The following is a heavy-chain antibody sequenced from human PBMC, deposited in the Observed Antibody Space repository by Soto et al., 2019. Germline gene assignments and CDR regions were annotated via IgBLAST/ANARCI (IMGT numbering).Heavy chain of an antibody. CDR1: GFSFSKAW. D-gene: IGHD3-10*01. V-gene: IGHV3-15*07. Sequence: EVQLVESGGGLVKPGGSLRLSCAASGFSFSKAWMNWVRQAPGKGPESVGRIRSNTDGGTTDYAAPVKGRFIISRDDSKKMLYLQMNSLKIEDTAVYYCATENPVWFGDLLFTAYGMEVWGQGTTVTVSS. CDR3: ATENPVWFGDLLFTAYGMEV. CDR2: IRSNTDGGTT. J-gene: IGHJ6*02.